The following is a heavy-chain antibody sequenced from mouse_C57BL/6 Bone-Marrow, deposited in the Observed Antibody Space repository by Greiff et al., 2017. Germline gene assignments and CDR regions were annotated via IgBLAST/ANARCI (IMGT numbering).Heavy chain of an antibody. V-gene: IGHV1-64*01. Sequence: QVQLQQPGAELVKPGASVKLSCKASGYTFTSYWMHWVKQRPGQGLEWIGMIHPNSGSTNYNEKFKSKATLTVDKSSSTAYMQLSSLTSEDSAVYYCARVLYGSSFYYFDYWGQGTTLTVSS. J-gene: IGHJ2*01. D-gene: IGHD1-1*01. CDR1: GYTFTSYW. CDR3: ARVLYGSSFYYFDY. CDR2: IHPNSGST.